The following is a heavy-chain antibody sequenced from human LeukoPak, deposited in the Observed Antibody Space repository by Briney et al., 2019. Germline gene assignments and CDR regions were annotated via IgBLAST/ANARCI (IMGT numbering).Heavy chain of an antibody. D-gene: IGHD5-12*01. CDR2: ISSSGSTI. CDR1: GFTFSSYS. Sequence: GGSLRLSCAASGFTFSSYSMNWVRQAPGKGLEWVSYISSSGSTIYYADSVKGRFTISRDNAKNSLYLQMNSLRAEDTAVYYCARDLMIYSGYSGYDYGAFDIWGQGTMVTVSS. CDR3: ARDLMIYSGYSGYDYGAFDI. V-gene: IGHV3-48*04. J-gene: IGHJ3*02.